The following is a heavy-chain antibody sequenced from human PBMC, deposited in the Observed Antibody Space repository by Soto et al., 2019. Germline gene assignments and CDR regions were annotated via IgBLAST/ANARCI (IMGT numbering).Heavy chain of an antibody. CDR3: ARDAPGEAPY. D-gene: IGHD2-2*01. V-gene: IGHV4-31*03. Sequence: QVQLQESGPGLVRPSQTLSLTCTVSGGSITNGDYYWNWIRQHPGKGLEWIGYINYRGTTFYNPSLKSRVFRSVETSKNQLSLNLSSLTAADTAVYFCARDAPGEAPYWGQGTLVTVSS. CDR1: GGSITNGDYY. J-gene: IGHJ4*02. CDR2: INYRGTT.